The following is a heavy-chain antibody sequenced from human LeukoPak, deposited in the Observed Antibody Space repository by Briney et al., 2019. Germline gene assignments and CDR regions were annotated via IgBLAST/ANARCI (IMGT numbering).Heavy chain of an antibody. V-gene: IGHV4-34*01. D-gene: IGHD2-15*01. CDR2: INHSGST. J-gene: IGHJ5*02. CDR3: ARLTGDIVVVVAAMSYWFDP. Sequence: SETLSLTCAVYGGSFSGYYWSWIRQPPGKGLEWIGEINHSGSTNYNPSLKSRVTISVDTSKNQFSLKLSSVTAADTAVYYCARLTGDIVVVVAAMSYWFDPWGQGTLVTVSS. CDR1: GGSFSGYY.